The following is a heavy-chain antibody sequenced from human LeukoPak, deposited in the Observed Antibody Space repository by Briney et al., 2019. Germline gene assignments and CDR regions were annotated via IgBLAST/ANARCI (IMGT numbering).Heavy chain of an antibody. D-gene: IGHD2-2*01. CDR2: IYSNTGST. CDR3: ARVRGTRFVYFDY. CDR1: GASISSHY. V-gene: IGHV4-4*07. Sequence: SETLSLTCTVSGASISSHYWSWIRQPAGRGLEWIGRIYSNTGSTNYNPSLKSRVTLSVDTSKNQFSLKLSSVTAADTAVYYCARVRGTRFVYFDYWGQGTLVTVSS. J-gene: IGHJ4*02.